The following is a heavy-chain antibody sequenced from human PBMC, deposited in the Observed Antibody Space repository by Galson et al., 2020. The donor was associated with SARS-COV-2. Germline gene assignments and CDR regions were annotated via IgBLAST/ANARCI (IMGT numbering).Heavy chain of an antibody. CDR2: IYHSGST. J-gene: IGHJ5*02. CDR3: ARALLWAASRTSGFDP. Sequence: SETLSLTCAVSGGSISSSNWWSWVRQPPGKGLEWIGEIYHSGSTNYNPSLKSRVTISVDKSKNQFSLKLSSVTAADTAVYYCARALLWAASRTSGFDPWGQGTLVTVSS. V-gene: IGHV4-4*02. CDR1: GGSISSSNW. D-gene: IGHD3-10*01.